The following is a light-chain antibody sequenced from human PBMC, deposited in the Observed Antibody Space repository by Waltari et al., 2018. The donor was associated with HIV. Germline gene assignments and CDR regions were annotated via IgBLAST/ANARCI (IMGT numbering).Light chain of an antibody. CDR2: EVS. J-gene: IGLJ3*02. V-gene: IGLV2-14*01. Sequence: QSALTQPASVSGSPGQSITISCTGTGSDLRAYHSVSWYQHHPGKAPKVIIYEVSNRPSGVSSRFSGSISGNTASLTISGLQAEDEADYFCTSYISSASPEFGGGTKVTVL. CDR1: GSDLRAYHS. CDR3: TSYISSASPE.